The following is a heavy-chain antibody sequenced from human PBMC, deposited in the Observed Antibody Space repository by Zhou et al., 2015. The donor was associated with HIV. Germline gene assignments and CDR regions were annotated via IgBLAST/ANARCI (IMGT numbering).Heavy chain of an antibody. J-gene: IGHJ1*01. Sequence: QVQLVQSGAEVKKPGASVKVSCKASGYTFTSYGISWVRQAPGQGLEWMGWISAYNGNTNYAQKLQGRVTMTTDTSTSTAYMELRSLRSDDTAVYYCARVATYYYDSSGYSSWYFQHWGQGTLVTVSS. CDR3: ARVATYYYDSSGYSSWYFQH. CDR1: GYTFTSYG. V-gene: IGHV1-18*01. CDR2: ISAYNGNT. D-gene: IGHD3-22*01.